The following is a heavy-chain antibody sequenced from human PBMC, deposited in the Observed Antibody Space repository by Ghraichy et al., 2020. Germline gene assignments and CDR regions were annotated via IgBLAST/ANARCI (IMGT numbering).Heavy chain of an antibody. D-gene: IGHD3-3*01. CDR1: GFTFSSYW. CDR2: INSDGSST. Sequence: GGSLRLSCAASGFTFSSYWMHWVRQAPGKGLVWVSRINSDGSSTTYADSVKGRFTISRDNAKNTLYLQMNSLRAEDTAVYYCVLAYYDFWSGRWGNAFDIWAKGQWSPSLQ. CDR3: VLAYYDFWSGRWGNAFDI. J-gene: IGHJ3*02. V-gene: IGHV3-74*01.